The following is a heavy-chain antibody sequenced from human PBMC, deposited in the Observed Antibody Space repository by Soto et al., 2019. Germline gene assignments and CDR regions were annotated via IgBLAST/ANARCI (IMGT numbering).Heavy chain of an antibody. CDR1: GGSFSGYY. Sequence: PSETLSLTCAVYGGSFSGYYWSWIRQPPGKGLEWIGEINHSGSTNYNPSLKSRVTISVDTSKNQFSLKLSSVTAADTAVYYCARGLGYSYGRPYYFDYWGQGTLVTVSS. CDR2: INHSGST. CDR3: ARGLGYSYGRPYYFDY. V-gene: IGHV4-34*01. D-gene: IGHD5-18*01. J-gene: IGHJ4*02.